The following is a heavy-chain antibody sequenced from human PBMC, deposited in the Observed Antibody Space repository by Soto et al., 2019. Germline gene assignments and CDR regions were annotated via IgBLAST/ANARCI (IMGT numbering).Heavy chain of an antibody. Sequence: PRGSLRLPCAASGFTFSSYAMSWVRQAPGKGLEWVSAISGSGGSTYYADSVKGRFTISRDNSKNTLYLQMNSLRAEDTAVYYCVPEPYVTPRVIMDYWGQGTLVTVSS. J-gene: IGHJ4*02. CDR2: ISGSGGST. CDR3: VPEPYVTPRVIMDY. CDR1: GFTFSSYA. D-gene: IGHD2-21*01. V-gene: IGHV3-23*01.